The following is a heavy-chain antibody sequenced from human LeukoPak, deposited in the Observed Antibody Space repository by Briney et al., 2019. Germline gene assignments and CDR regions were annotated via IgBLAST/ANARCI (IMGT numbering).Heavy chain of an antibody. Sequence: PGGSLRLSCAASGFTFSTYWMSWVRQAPGKGQEWVANINQDGSEKYYFDSVRGRFTISRDNAKNSLYLQMNSLRAEDTAVYFCAREIFGGHYFDFWGQGTLVTVSS. V-gene: IGHV3-7*01. CDR2: INQDGSEK. D-gene: IGHD3-16*01. CDR1: GFTFSTYW. J-gene: IGHJ4*02. CDR3: AREIFGGHYFDF.